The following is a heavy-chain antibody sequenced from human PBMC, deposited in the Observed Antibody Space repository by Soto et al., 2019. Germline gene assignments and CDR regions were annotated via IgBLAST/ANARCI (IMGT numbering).Heavy chain of an antibody. CDR2: IYPGDFDT. J-gene: IGHJ4*02. CDR3: ARTTWKLVDHYCFDY. D-gene: IGHD6-13*01. Sequence: GESLKISCKGSGYSFATYWSGWVRQMTGKGLEWMGIIYPGDFDTRYSPSFQGQVTISVDKSISTAYLQWSSLRASDTAMYYCARTTWKLVDHYCFDYWGQGTLVTVSS. CDR1: GYSFATYW. V-gene: IGHV5-51*01.